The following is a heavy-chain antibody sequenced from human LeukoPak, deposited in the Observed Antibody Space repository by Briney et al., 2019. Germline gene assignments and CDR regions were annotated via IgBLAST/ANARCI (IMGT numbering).Heavy chain of an antibody. V-gene: IGHV4-59*01. CDR3: ARDSAWFGEFGFDY. Sequence: SETLSLTCTVSGGSISSYYWSWIRQPPGKGLEWIGYIYYSGSTNYNPSLKSRVTISVDTSKNQFSLKLSSVTAADTAVYYCARDSAWFGEFGFDYWGQGTLVTVSS. J-gene: IGHJ4*02. CDR2: IYYSGST. D-gene: IGHD3-10*01. CDR1: GGSISSYY.